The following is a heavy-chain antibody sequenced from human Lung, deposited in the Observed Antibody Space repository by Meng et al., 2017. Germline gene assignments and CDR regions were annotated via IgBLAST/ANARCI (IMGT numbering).Heavy chain of an antibody. D-gene: IGHD4-11*01. CDR3: ARGPTTMAHDFDY. J-gene: IGHJ4*02. CDR2: INHSGST. Sequence: QVLLQQLGAGLLKPSEALSLTCGVSGGSFSDYYWSWIRQPPGKGLEWIGEINHSGSTNYNPSLESRATISVDTSQNNLSLKLSSVTAADSAVYYCARGPTTMAHDFDYWGQGTLVTVSS. V-gene: IGHV4-34*01. CDR1: GGSFSDYY.